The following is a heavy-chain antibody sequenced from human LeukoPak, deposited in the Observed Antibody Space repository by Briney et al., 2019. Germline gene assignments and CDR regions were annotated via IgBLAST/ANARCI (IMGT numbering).Heavy chain of an antibody. CDR2: INPNSGGT. J-gene: IGHJ6*03. D-gene: IGHD1-1*01. CDR3: ARETTGTTSYYYYYMDV. Sequence: ASVKVSCKASGYTFTCYYMHWVRQAPGQGLEWMGWINPNSGGTNYAQKFQGRVTMTRDTSISTAYMELSRLRSDDTAVYYCARETTGTTSYYYYYMDVWGKGTTVTVSS. V-gene: IGHV1-2*02. CDR1: GYTFTCYY.